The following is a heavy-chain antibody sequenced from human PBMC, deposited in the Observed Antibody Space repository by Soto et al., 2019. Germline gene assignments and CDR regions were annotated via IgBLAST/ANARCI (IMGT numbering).Heavy chain of an antibody. D-gene: IGHD1-26*01. CDR2: SRNKPNNYAT. CDR1: GVTFSDYY. CDR3: AVPSGGTDGNDAFDI. V-gene: IGHV3-72*01. Sequence: PGGSLRLSCAASGVTFSDYYMDWVRQAPGKGLEWVGRSRNKPNNYATEYAASVKGRFTISRDDSKNSLFLQMNSLKTEDTAAYYCAVPSGGTDGNDAFDIWGQGTTVTVSS. J-gene: IGHJ3*02.